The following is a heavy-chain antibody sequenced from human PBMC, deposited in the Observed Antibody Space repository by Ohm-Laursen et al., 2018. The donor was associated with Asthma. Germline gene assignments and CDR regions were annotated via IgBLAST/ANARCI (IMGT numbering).Heavy chain of an antibody. CDR2: ISYDGSNK. Sequence: SLRLSCAASGFTFSSYGMHWVRQAPGKGLEWVAVISYDGSNKYYADSVKGRFTISRDNSKNTPYLQMNSLRDEDTALYYYAKALVGAPLYYHYYGMDVWGQGTTVTVSS. V-gene: IGHV3-30*18. CDR1: GFTFSSYG. D-gene: IGHD1-26*01. CDR3: AKALVGAPLYYHYYGMDV. J-gene: IGHJ6*02.